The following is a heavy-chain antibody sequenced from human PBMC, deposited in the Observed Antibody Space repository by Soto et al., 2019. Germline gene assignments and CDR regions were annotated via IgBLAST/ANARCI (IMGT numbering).Heavy chain of an antibody. V-gene: IGHV3-23*01. D-gene: IGHD3-16*01. CDR2: ISGSGGST. CDR1: GFTFSSYA. CDR3: ARCMGVYYYYGMDV. J-gene: IGHJ6*02. Sequence: GGSLRLSCAASGFTFSSYAMSWVRQAPGKGLEWVSAISGSGGSTYYADSVKGRFTISRDNSKNTLYLQMNSLRAEDTAVYYCARCMGVYYYYGMDVWGQGTTVTVSS.